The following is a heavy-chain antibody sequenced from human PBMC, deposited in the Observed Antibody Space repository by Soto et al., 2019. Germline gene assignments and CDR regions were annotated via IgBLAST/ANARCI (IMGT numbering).Heavy chain of an antibody. V-gene: IGHV4-61*01. CDR1: GVSVTSDTSY. CDR3: VKGGSHWFDP. CDR2: ISYSGDT. D-gene: IGHD3-10*01. Sequence: QLQLQESGPGLVKPSETLSLTCTVSGVSVTSDTSYWSWIRQPPGKGLEWIGYISYSGDTKYNPSLKSRVAISADTSRNQFSLKLRSVTAADTALYYCVKGGSHWFDPWGQGALVTVSP. J-gene: IGHJ5*02.